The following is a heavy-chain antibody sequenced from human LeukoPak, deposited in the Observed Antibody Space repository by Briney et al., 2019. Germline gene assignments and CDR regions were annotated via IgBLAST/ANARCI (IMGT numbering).Heavy chain of an antibody. D-gene: IGHD3-10*01. CDR3: ARVTYGSGTYGAFDY. CDR1: GFTFSSYS. Sequence: GGSLRLSCAASGFTFSSYSMNWVRQASGKGLEWVSSIRSSSSYIYYADSLKGRFTISRDNAKNTLYLQMNSLRAEDTAVYYCARVTYGSGTYGAFDYWGQGTLVTVSS. CDR2: IRSSSSYI. V-gene: IGHV3-21*04. J-gene: IGHJ4*02.